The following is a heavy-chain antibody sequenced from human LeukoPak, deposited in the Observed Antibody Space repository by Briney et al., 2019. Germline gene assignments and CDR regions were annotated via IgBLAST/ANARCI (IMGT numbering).Heavy chain of an antibody. CDR3: AKGALLPAGHIRYFFDY. Sequence: GGSLRLSCAASGFTFSSYAMSWVRQAPGKGLEWVSAISGSGTTTYYADSVKGRFTISRDTSKSTLYLQMNSLRAEDTAVYYCAKGALLPAGHIRYFFDYWGQGTLVTVSS. CDR2: ISGSGTTT. V-gene: IGHV3-23*01. J-gene: IGHJ4*02. CDR1: GFTFSSYA. D-gene: IGHD2-21*01.